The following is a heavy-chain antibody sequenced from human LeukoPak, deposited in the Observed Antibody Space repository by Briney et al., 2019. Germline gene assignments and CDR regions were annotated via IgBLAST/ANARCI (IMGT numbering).Heavy chain of an antibody. J-gene: IGHJ6*03. D-gene: IGHD2-2*02. V-gene: IGHV4-59*01. Sequence: KPSETLSLTCTVSGGSISSYYWSWIRQPPGKGLEWIGYIYYSGSTNYNPSLKSRVTISVDTSKNQFSLKLSSVTAADTAVYYCARGSDCSSTSCYTVYYYYMDVWGKGTTVTVSS. CDR2: IYYSGST. CDR3: ARGSDCSSTSCYTVYYYYMDV. CDR1: GGSISSYY.